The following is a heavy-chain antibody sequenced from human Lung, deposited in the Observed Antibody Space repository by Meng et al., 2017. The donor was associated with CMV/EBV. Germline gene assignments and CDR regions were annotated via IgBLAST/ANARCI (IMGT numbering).Heavy chain of an antibody. D-gene: IGHD3-3*01. V-gene: IGHV3-30*02. CDR2: IRYDGNKK. CDR1: GFXFSSYG. CDR3: AKDDSAYFDFRSGYSTPPDY. J-gene: IGHJ4*02. Sequence: SCAASGFXFSSYGMQWVRQAPGKGLEWVTFIRYDGNKKYYVDSVKGRFTISRDNSKNMLYLQMNSLRAEDTAVYYCAKDDSAYFDFRSGYSTPPDYWXQGTXVTVSS.